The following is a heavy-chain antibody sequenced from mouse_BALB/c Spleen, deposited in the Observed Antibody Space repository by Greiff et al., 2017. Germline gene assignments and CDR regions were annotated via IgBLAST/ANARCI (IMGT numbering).Heavy chain of an antibody. V-gene: IGHV3-6*02. D-gene: IGHD2-4*01. CDR2: ISYDGSN. Sequence: EVQLQQSGPGLVKPSQSLSLTCSVTGYSITSGYYWNWIRQFPGNKLEWMGYISYDGSNNYNPSLKNRISITRDTSKNQFFLKLNSVTTEDTATYYCARDGDDYDAYAMDYWGQGTSVTVSS. CDR3: ARDGDDYDAYAMDY. J-gene: IGHJ4*01. CDR1: GYSITSGYY.